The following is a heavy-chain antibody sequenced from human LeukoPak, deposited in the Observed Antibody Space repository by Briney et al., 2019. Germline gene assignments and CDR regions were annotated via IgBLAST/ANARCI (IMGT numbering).Heavy chain of an antibody. J-gene: IGHJ1*01. CDR2: IYSDGNT. D-gene: IGHD1-26*01. CDR1: GFTVSNNR. Sequence: PEGSLRLSCAASGFTVSNNRLSWVRQAPGMGLEWVSTIYSDGNTYYPDSVKGRFTISRDGSKNTLYLQLNSLRTEDTAIYYCVREREGSNSEHWGQGTLVTVSS. CDR3: VREREGSNSEH. V-gene: IGHV3-53*01.